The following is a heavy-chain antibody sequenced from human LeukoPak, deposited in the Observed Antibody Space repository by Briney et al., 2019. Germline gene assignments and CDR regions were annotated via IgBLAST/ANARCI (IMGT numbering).Heavy chain of an antibody. D-gene: IGHD5-12*01. V-gene: IGHV3-66*01. CDR2: IFGAETT. Sequence: GGSLRLSSAASGFSVGSNFMTWVRQPPGKGLEWVSVIFGAETTFYADSVKGRFTISRDHSKNTLYLQMSSLRAEDTGVYYCATSRYSCGSVDDSWGQGTPVTVSS. J-gene: IGHJ4*02. CDR3: ATSRYSCGSVDDS. CDR1: GFSVGSNF.